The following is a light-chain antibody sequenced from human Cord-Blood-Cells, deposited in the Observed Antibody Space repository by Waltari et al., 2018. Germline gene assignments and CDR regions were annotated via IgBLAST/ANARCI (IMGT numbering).Light chain of an antibody. CDR1: QSIRNW. Sequence: DIQMYQSPSTLYASVGDRVTNTDRASQSIRNWLAWYQEKPGKAPKLLIYKASSLESGVPSRFSGSGSGTEVTLTISSLQPDDFATDYCQQYNSYSTFGQGTKVEIK. V-gene: IGKV1-5*03. CDR2: KAS. J-gene: IGKJ1*01. CDR3: QQYNSYST.